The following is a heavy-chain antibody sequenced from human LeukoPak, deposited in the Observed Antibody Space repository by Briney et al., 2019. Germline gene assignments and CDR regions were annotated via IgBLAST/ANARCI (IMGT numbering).Heavy chain of an antibody. CDR2: ISSSSGYI. D-gene: IGHD2-2*01. Sequence: PGGSLRLSCAASGFTFSSYSMNWVRQAPGKGLEWVSSISSSSGYIYYADSVKGRFTISRDNAKNSLYLQMNSLRAEDTAVYYCARDCSSTSCYFATYFDYWGQGTLVTVSS. V-gene: IGHV3-21*01. CDR1: GFTFSSYS. J-gene: IGHJ4*02. CDR3: ARDCSSTSCYFATYFDY.